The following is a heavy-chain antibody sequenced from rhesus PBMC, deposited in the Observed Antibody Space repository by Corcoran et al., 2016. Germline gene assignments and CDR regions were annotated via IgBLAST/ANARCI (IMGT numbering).Heavy chain of an antibody. CDR3: AREGFGLYNRRGLES. CDR2: IYGNSAST. J-gene: IGHJ6*01. V-gene: IGHV4-73*01. D-gene: IGHD3-3*01. Sequence: QVQLQQWGEGLVKPSETLSLTCAVYGGSISGYYYWSWIRQPPGKGLEWIGYIYGNSASTNYNPSLKNRVTISKDTAKNQFSLKLSSVTAADTAVYYCAREGFGLYNRRGLESWGQGVVVTVSS. CDR1: GGSISGYYY.